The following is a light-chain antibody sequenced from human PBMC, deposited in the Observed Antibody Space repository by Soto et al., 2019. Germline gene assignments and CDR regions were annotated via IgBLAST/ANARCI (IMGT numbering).Light chain of an antibody. CDR2: GAS. V-gene: IGKV3-20*01. J-gene: IGKJ4*01. Sequence: ESVLTQSPGTLSLSPGERATLSCRTSQSVSDNHLAWYQQKPGQAPRLLIFGASSRATGIPDRFSGSGSGTDFTLTISRLEPEDSAVYYCQQDGISFGGGTKVEIK. CDR3: QQDGIS. CDR1: QSVSDNH.